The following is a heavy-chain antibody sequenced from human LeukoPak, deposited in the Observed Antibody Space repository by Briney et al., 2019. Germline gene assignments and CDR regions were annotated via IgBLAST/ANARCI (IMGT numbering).Heavy chain of an antibody. D-gene: IGHD6-13*01. Sequence: GGSLRLSCAASGFTFDDYAMHWVRQAPGKGLEWVSGISWNSGSIGYADSVKGRFTIPRDNAKNSLYLQMNSLRAEDTAVYYCARARDSSWDYWGQGTLVTVSS. CDR2: ISWNSGSI. V-gene: IGHV3-9*01. CDR1: GFTFDDYA. J-gene: IGHJ4*02. CDR3: ARARDSSWDY.